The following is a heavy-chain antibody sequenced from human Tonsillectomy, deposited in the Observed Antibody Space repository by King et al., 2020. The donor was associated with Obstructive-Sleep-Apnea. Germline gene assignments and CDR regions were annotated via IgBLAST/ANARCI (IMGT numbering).Heavy chain of an antibody. Sequence: VQLQESGPGLVKPSETLSLTCTVSGGSISSYYWSWIRQPPGKGLEWIGYIYYSGSTNYNPSLQSRVTISVDTSKNRFSLKRSSVTAADTAVYSCASLLSDVDTAMFDWGQGTLVTVSS. D-gene: IGHD5-18*01. CDR1: GGSISSYY. CDR2: IYYSGST. V-gene: IGHV4-59*01. J-gene: IGHJ4*02. CDR3: ASLLSDVDTAMFD.